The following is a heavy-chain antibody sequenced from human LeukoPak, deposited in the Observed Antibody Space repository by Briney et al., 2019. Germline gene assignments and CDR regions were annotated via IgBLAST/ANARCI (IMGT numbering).Heavy chain of an antibody. CDR3: ARETAMARSYYYYYMDV. CDR1: GGSISSGSYY. J-gene: IGHJ6*03. Sequence: SQTLSLTCTVSGGSISSGSYYWSWIRQHAGKGLEWIGRIYTSGSTNYNPSLKSRVTISVDTSKNQFSLKLSSVTAADTAVCYCARETAMARSYYYYYMDVWGKGTTVTVSS. D-gene: IGHD5-18*01. CDR2: IYTSGST. V-gene: IGHV4-61*02.